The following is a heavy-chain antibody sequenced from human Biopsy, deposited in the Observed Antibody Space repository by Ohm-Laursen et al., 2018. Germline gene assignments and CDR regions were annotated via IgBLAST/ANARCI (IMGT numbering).Heavy chain of an antibody. V-gene: IGHV4-34*01. CDR1: GGSIYNFF. D-gene: IGHD6-13*01. CDR3: ARVPLPGIGAAYQGRFLYGMDV. J-gene: IGHJ6*02. CDR2: ITQSGST. Sequence: SETLSLTCTVSGGSIYNFFWSWIRQPPGKGLEWIGDITQSGSTNYSPSLKSRVTISVDTAKKQFSLSLRSVTAADTAVYYCARVPLPGIGAAYQGRFLYGMDVWGQGTTVSVSS.